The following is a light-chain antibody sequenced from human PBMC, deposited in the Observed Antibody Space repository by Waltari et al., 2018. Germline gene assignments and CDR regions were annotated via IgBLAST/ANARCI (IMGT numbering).Light chain of an antibody. J-gene: IGLJ3*02. Sequence: QSALTQPASVSGSPGQSVSISCTGTSRDVGDSNSVSWFQDRPGQGPKVIIYDVSDRPSGVTARFSGAKSGNTASLGISGLQAEDEADYYCSSESSDKVVLFGGGTKVTVL. CDR2: DVS. CDR1: SRDVGDSNS. CDR3: SSESSDKVVL. V-gene: IGLV2-14*03.